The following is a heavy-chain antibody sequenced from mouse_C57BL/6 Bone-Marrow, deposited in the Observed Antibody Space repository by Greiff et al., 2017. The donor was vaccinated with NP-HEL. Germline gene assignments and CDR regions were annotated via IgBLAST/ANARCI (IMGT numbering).Heavy chain of an antibody. CDR1: GFTFSDYG. J-gene: IGHJ2*01. CDR3: ARRYYFDY. Sequence: EVQLVESGGGLVKPGGSLKLSCAASGFTFSDYGMHWVRQAPEKGLEWVAYITSGSSTIYYAATVKGRFPIPRDNAKNTLFLQVTSLSSGDTAMYYCARRYYFDYWGQGTTLTVSS. V-gene: IGHV5-17*01. CDR2: ITSGSSTI.